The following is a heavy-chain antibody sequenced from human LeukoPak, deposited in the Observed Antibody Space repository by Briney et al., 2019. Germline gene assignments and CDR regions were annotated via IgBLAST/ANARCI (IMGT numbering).Heavy chain of an antibody. CDR1: GGTFSGYY. CDR2: INYSGST. J-gene: IGHJ6*03. CDR3: ARFSSTPLGYYYFLDV. V-gene: IGHV4-34*01. Sequence: SETLSLTCAVYGGTFSGYYWSWIRQPPGRGLEWIGEINYSGSTNYNPSLKSRVTISVDTSKSQFSLKLTSVTAADTAVYYCARFSSTPLGYYYFLDVGGKGTPVPVSS. D-gene: IGHD2/OR15-2a*01.